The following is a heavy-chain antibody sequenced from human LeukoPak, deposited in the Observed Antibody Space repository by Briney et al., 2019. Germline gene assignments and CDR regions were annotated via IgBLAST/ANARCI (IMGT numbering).Heavy chain of an antibody. CDR2: ISSSGSTI. Sequence: PGGSLRLSCAASGFTFSSYSMNWVRQAPGKGLEWVSYISSSGSTIYYADSVKGRFTISRDNAKNSLYLQMNSLRAEDTAVYYCARGGYYYDSSGYSYFDYWGQGTLVTVSS. V-gene: IGHV3-48*04. J-gene: IGHJ4*02. CDR1: GFTFSSYS. CDR3: ARGGYYYDSSGYSYFDY. D-gene: IGHD3-22*01.